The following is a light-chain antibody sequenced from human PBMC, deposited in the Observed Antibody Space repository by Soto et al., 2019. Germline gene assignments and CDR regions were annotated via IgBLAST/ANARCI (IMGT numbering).Light chain of an antibody. CDR3: NSYTSSSTGV. CDR1: SSDIGDYNY. CDR2: EVN. Sequence: QSVLTQPASVSGSPGQSITISCTGTSSDIGDYNYVSWYQQHPGKAPKLMIYEVNYRPSGVSNRFSGSKSGNTASLTISGLQAEDEADYYCNSYTSSSTGVFGTGTKVTVL. V-gene: IGLV2-14*01. J-gene: IGLJ1*01.